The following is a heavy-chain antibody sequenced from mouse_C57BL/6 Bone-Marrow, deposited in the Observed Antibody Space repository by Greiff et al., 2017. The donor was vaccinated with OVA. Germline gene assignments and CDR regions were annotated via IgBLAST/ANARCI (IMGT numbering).Heavy chain of an antibody. J-gene: IGHJ2*01. D-gene: IGHD2-2*01. CDR1: GYTFTDYE. CDR3: TRGVLWLRRAFDY. Sequence: VQLQQSGAELVRPGASVTLSCKASGYTFTDYEMHWVKQTPVHGLEWIGAIDPETGGTAYNQKFKGKAILTADKSSSTAYMELRSLTSEDSAVYYGTRGVLWLRRAFDYWGQGTTLTVSS. V-gene: IGHV1-15*01. CDR2: IDPETGGT.